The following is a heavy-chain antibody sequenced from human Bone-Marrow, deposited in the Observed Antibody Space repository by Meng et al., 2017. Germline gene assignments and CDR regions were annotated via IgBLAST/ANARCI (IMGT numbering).Heavy chain of an antibody. CDR1: GYTFTSYY. D-gene: IGHD3-10*01. V-gene: IGHV1-46*01. J-gene: IGHJ6*02. CDR3: SRRNYYGSESYDYYYYGMDV. Sequence: ASVKVSCKASGYTFTSYYMHWVRQAPAQGLGWMGIINPSGGSTSYEQKFQGRVTMTREASTSTVYIELSSLRSEDTAVYYCSRRNYYGSESYDYYYYGMDVWGQGTTVTVSS. CDR2: INPSGGST.